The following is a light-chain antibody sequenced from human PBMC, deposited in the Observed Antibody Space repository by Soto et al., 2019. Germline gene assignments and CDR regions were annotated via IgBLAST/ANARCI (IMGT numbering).Light chain of an antibody. V-gene: IGKV3-20*01. CDR3: QQYSSSPIT. CDR2: GAS. J-gene: IGKJ5*01. CDR1: QSVSSSY. Sequence: EIVLTQSPGTLSLSPGERATLSCRASQSVSSSYLAWYQQKPGQAPRLLIYGASSRATGIPDRFSGSGSGTEFTLSMSSLQSEDFAVYYCQQYSSSPITFGQGTRLEIK.